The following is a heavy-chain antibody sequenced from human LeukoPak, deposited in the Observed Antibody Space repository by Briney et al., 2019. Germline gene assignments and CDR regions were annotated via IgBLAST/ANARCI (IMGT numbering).Heavy chain of an antibody. Sequence: PGGSLRLSCAASGFTFNTYSLIWVRQAPGKGLEWVSSISGSSTYIFYAESVKGRFTISRDNAKNSLYLQMNSLRAEDTAVYYCARESFERALDIWGQGTMVTVSS. CDR1: GFTFNTYS. V-gene: IGHV3-21*01. J-gene: IGHJ3*02. CDR2: ISGSSTYI. CDR3: ARESFERALDI.